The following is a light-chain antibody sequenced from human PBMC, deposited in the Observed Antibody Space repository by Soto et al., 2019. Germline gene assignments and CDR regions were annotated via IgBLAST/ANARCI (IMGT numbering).Light chain of an antibody. Sequence: QSVLTQPPTVSGAPGQRVTISCTGSSSNIGAGYDVQWYQQLPGTAPKLLIYGNSNRPSGVPDRFSGSKSGTSASLAITGRQAEDEADYYCQSYDSSLSGYVFGTGTKVTV. CDR3: QSYDSSLSGYV. J-gene: IGLJ1*01. V-gene: IGLV1-40*01. CDR2: GNS. CDR1: SSNIGAGYD.